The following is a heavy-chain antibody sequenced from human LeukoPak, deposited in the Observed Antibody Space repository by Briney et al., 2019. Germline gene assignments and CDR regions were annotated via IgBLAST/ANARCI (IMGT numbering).Heavy chain of an antibody. CDR3: ARATRYNWNYGGLDY. Sequence: GGSLRLSCAASGFTFDDYGMSWVRQAPGKGLEWVSGINWNGGSTGYADSVKGRFTISRDNAKNSLYLQMNSLRAVDTALYYCARATRYNWNYGGLDYWGQGTLVTVSS. D-gene: IGHD1-7*01. CDR2: INWNGGST. CDR1: GFTFDDYG. V-gene: IGHV3-20*04. J-gene: IGHJ4*02.